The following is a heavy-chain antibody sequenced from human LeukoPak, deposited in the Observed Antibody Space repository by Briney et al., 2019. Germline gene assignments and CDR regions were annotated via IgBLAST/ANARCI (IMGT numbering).Heavy chain of an antibody. V-gene: IGHV1-46*01. CDR2: INPSDGRT. Sequence: ASVKASCKASGYTFTRNYMLWVRQAPGQGLEGMGIINPSDGRTRYAQNFQGRVTMIRDTSTSTVYMELSSLRSEDTAVYYCARDGASVFGSLEPDSWGQGTLVTVSS. D-gene: IGHD2-8*01. CDR1: GYTFTRNY. J-gene: IGHJ4*02. CDR3: ARDGASVFGSLEPDS.